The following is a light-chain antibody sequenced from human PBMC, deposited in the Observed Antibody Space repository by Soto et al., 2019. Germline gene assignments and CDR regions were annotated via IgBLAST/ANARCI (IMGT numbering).Light chain of an antibody. CDR2: DVS. Sequence: QSVLTQPRSVSGSPGQSVTISCTGTSSDVGGYNYVSWYQQHPGKAPKLMIYDVSKRPSGVPDRFSGSKSGNTASLTISGLQAEDEADYYCCSYAGSYTVRLFGGGTQLTVL. J-gene: IGLJ3*02. V-gene: IGLV2-11*01. CDR3: CSYAGSYTVRL. CDR1: SSDVGGYNY.